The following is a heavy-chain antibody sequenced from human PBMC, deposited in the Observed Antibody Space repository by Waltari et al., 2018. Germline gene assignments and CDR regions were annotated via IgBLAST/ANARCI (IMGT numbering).Heavy chain of an antibody. CDR3: ARAGRDCGGDCAYYFDY. V-gene: IGHV3-7*01. J-gene: IGHJ4*02. D-gene: IGHD2-21*01. Sequence: EVQLVESGGGLVQPGGSLRLSCAASGFTFSSYWMSWVRQAPGKGLEWVANIKQDGSEKYYVDSVKGRLTISRDNAKNSLYLQMNSLRAEDTAVYYCARAGRDCGGDCAYYFDYWGQGTLVTVSS. CDR1: GFTFSSYW. CDR2: IKQDGSEK.